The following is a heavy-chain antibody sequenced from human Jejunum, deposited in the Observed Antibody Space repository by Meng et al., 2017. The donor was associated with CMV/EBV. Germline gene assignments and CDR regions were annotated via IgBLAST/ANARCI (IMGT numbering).Heavy chain of an antibody. CDR3: AKVGVRYSLDD. V-gene: IGHV3-48*04. J-gene: IGHJ4*02. Sequence: CAASGFTFSSFTLNWVRQAPGKGLEWIASISTQSTTVGYADSVKGRFTISRDNAKNSLFLQMHNLRVEDTAVYYCAKVGVRYSLDDWGQGILVTVSS. CDR1: GFTFSSFT. CDR2: ISTQSTTV. D-gene: IGHD3-10*01.